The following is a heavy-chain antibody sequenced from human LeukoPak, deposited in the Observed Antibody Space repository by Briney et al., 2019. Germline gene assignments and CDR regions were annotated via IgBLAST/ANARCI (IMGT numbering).Heavy chain of an antibody. J-gene: IGHJ6*03. D-gene: IGHD1-14*01. V-gene: IGHV3-48*01. CDR3: ARVTHYRTGRSYYYMDV. CDR1: GFTFSSYS. Sequence: PGGSLRLSCAASGFTFSSYSMNWVRQAPGRGLEWVSYISSSSSTIYYADSVKGRFTISRDNAKNSLYLQMNSLRAEDTAVYYCARVTHYRTGRSYYYMDVWGKGTTVTVSS. CDR2: ISSSSSTI.